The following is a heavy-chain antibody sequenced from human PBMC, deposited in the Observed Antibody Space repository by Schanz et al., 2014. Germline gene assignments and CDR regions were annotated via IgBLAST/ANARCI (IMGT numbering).Heavy chain of an antibody. CDR3: AKSLESCPGGRCSRGYFDY. Sequence: EVQLVQSGGGLVQPGGSLRLSCAASGFTFSNYWMHWVRQAPGKGLVWVSLISDSGDTAYYADSVKGRFTISRDNFKGALYLQMSSLRAEDTAVYYCAKSLESCPGGRCSRGYFDYWGQGTLVTVSS. CDR1: GFTFSNYW. CDR2: ISDSGDTA. J-gene: IGHJ4*02. D-gene: IGHD2-8*02. V-gene: IGHV3-23*04.